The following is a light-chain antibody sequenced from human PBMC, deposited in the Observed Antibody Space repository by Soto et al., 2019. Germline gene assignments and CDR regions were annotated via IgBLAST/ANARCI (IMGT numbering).Light chain of an antibody. CDR2: EVS. Sequence: QSALNQPASVSGSPGQSITISCTGTSGDVGGYNYVSWYQQHPGKAPKLMIYEVSYRPSGVSDRFSGSKSGNTASLTISGLQAEDEADYYCCSYTSSITDVFGTGTKLTVL. CDR1: SGDVGGYNY. J-gene: IGLJ1*01. CDR3: CSYTSSITDV. V-gene: IGLV2-14*01.